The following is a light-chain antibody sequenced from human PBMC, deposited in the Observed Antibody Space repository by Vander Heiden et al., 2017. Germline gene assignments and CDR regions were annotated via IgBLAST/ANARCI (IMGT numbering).Light chain of an antibody. CDR2: KTS. V-gene: IGKV1-5*03. CDR1: QSISSW. J-gene: IGKJ2*01. CDR3: QQYSTSPYT. Sequence: DIQMTQSPSTLSASVGDRVTITCRASQSISSWLAWYQQRPGKAPKVLIFKTSTLEGGVPSRFSGSGSGTEFALSISSLQPDDSATYYCQQYSTSPYTFGQGTKLEIK.